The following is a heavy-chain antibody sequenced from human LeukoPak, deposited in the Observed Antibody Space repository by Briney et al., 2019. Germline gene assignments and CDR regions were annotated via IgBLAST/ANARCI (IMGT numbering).Heavy chain of an antibody. V-gene: IGHV4-34*01. Sequence: KPSETLSLTCAVYGGSFSGYYWSWIRQPPGKGLEWIGEINHSGSTNYNPSLKSRVTISVDTSKNQFSLKLSSVTAADTAVYYCARAKMATIHVDAFDIWGQGTMVTVSS. CDR2: INHSGST. CDR3: ARAKMATIHVDAFDI. D-gene: IGHD5-12*01. CDR1: GGSFSGYY. J-gene: IGHJ3*02.